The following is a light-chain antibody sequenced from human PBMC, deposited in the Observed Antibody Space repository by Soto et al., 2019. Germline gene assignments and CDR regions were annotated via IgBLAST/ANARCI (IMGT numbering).Light chain of an antibody. CDR3: QQYGSLVT. CDR1: QSITNNY. Sequence: EIVLAQSPGTLSLSPGEGATLSCRANQSITNNYLAWYQQKPGQAPRLLIYGASRRTTGIPDRFSGSGAGTVFTLTISRLDPEDFAVYYWQQYGSLVTFGGGTKVEIK. CDR2: GAS. J-gene: IGKJ4*01. V-gene: IGKV3-20*01.